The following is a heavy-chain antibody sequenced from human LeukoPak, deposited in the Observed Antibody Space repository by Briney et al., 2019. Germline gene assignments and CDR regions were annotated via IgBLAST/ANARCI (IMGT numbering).Heavy chain of an antibody. CDR2: INHSGST. D-gene: IGHD2-2*01. Sequence: SETLSLTCTVSDYSIRSGYYWGWIRQPPGKGLEGIGEINHSGSTNYNPSLKSRVTISVDTSKNQFSLKLSSVTAADTAVYYCARGGYCSSTSCYSPRYNWFDPWGQGTLVTVSS. CDR3: ARGGYCSSTSCYSPRYNWFDP. J-gene: IGHJ5*02. CDR1: DYSIRSGYY. V-gene: IGHV4-38-2*02.